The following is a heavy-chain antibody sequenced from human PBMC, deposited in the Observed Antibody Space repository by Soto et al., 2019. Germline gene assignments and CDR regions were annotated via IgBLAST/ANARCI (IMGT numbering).Heavy chain of an antibody. CDR2: IHYSGST. CDR1: GGSITSDY. J-gene: IGHJ3*02. D-gene: IGHD3-16*01. CDR3: ASRYDYTTGGAFDI. V-gene: IGHV4-59*04. Sequence: SETLSLTCTVSGGSITSDYWSWIRRPPGKGLEWIGQIHYSGSTYYNPSLKSRVTISVDTSKNQFSLKLSSVTAADTAVYYCASRYDYTTGGAFDIWGQGTMVTVSS.